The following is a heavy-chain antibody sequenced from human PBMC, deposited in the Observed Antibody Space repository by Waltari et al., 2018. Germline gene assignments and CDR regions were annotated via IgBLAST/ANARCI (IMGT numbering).Heavy chain of an antibody. CDR3: ARGHYQLEV. D-gene: IGHD1-26*01. Sequence: EVQLEESGGGLVQPGGSLQLSCAASGFTFSTYWMSWVRQTPGKGLEWVASIKRDGSEKHYVDSVKGRFTISRDNAKNSLFVQLNSLRAEDTAVYYCARGHYQLEVWGQGTTVTVSS. CDR2: IKRDGSEK. J-gene: IGHJ6*02. V-gene: IGHV3-7*01. CDR1: GFTFSTYW.